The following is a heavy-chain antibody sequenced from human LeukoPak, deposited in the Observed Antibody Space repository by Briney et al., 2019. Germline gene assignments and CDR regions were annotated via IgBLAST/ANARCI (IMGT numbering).Heavy chain of an antibody. J-gene: IGHJ5*02. V-gene: IGHV1-69*13. CDR2: IIPIFGTA. D-gene: IGHD3-16*02. CDR3: AREITFGGVIVGGGKNWFDP. CDR1: GYTFTSYG. Sequence: GASVKVSCKASGYTFTSYGISWVRQAPGQGLEWMGGIIPIFGTANYAQKFQGRDTITADESTSTAYMELSSLRSEDTAVYYCAREITFGGVIVGGGKNWFDPWGQGTLVTVSS.